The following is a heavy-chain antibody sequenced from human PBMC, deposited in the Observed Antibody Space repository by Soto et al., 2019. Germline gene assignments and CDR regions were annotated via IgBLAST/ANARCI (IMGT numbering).Heavy chain of an antibody. CDR2: IKQDGSEK. Sequence: EVQLVESGGGLVQPGGSLRLSCAASGFTFSSYWMSWVRQAPGKGLEWVANIKQDGSEKYYVDSVKGRFTISRDNAKNSLYLQMNSLRAEDTAVYYCARTQTGWFPYYFDYWGQGTLVTVSS. CDR1: GFTFSSYW. CDR3: ARTQTGWFPYYFDY. D-gene: IGHD2-15*01. V-gene: IGHV3-7*01. J-gene: IGHJ4*02.